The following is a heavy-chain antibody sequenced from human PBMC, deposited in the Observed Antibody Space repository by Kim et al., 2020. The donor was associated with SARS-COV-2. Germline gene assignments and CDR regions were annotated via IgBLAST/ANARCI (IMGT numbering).Heavy chain of an antibody. J-gene: IGHJ4*02. Sequence: SSSSYIYYADAVKGRFTISRDNAKNSLYLQMNSLRAEDTAVYYCAREPNWGEGTLVTVSS. V-gene: IGHV3-21*01. CDR2: SSSSYI. CDR3: AREPN.